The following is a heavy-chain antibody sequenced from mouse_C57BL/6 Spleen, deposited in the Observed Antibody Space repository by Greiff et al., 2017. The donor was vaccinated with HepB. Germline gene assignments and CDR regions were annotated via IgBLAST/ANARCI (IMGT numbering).Heavy chain of an antibody. J-gene: IGHJ4*01. D-gene: IGHD2-1*01. V-gene: IGHV1-82*01. Sequence: LQESGPELVKPGASVKISCKASGYAFSSSWMNWVKQRPGKGLEWIGRIYPGDGDTNYNGKFKGKATLTADKSSSTAYMQLSSLTSEDSAVYFCARGDGNYYAMDYWGQGTSVTVSS. CDR2: IYPGDGDT. CDR3: ARGDGNYYAMDY. CDR1: GYAFSSSW.